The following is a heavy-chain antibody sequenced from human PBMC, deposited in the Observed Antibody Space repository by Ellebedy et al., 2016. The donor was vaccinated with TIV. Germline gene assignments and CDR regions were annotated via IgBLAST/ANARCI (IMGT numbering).Heavy chain of an antibody. V-gene: IGHV4-39*07. CDR2: LYYGGST. CDR3: ARTDEGAWGTYDGFDV. CDR1: GGSITTSSYY. D-gene: IGHD3-16*01. Sequence: SETLSLTXTVSGGSITTSSYYWGWIRQPPNKGLEWIGSLYYGGSTYYNPSLQSRVTISLDTSKNQLSLRLSSVTAADTAVYYCARTDEGAWGTYDGFDVWGRGTMVTVSS. J-gene: IGHJ3*01.